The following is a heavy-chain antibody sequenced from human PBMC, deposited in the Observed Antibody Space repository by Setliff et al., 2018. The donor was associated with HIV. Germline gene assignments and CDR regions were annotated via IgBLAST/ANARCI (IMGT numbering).Heavy chain of an antibody. CDR2: VSSRGDT. CDR3: ARAAAGNTGPFDL. CDR1: DSGTYY. V-gene: IGHV4-4*07. D-gene: IGHD4-17*01. Sequence: PSETLSLTCTVSDSGTYYWSWIRQPAGKGLEWIGRVSSRGDTNYNPSLKSRVTMSVDTSKNQFSLKLTSVIASDTAVYYCARAAAGNTGPFDLRGQGSPVTVSS. J-gene: IGHJ4*02.